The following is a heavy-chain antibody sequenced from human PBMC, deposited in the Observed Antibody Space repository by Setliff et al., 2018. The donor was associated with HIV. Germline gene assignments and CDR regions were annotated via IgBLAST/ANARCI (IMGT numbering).Heavy chain of an antibody. CDR2: ISTSGST. Sequence: PSETLSLTCIVSGASISTYSWSWIRQSPGKGLECIGYISTSGSTFYNSSLKSRVTISIDTSKNQFSLKLNSVTAADTAIYYCARMDITGTWRWLDPWGLGTLVTVSS. CDR3: ARMDITGTWRWLDP. CDR1: GASISTYS. D-gene: IGHD1-7*01. V-gene: IGHV4-4*09. J-gene: IGHJ5*02.